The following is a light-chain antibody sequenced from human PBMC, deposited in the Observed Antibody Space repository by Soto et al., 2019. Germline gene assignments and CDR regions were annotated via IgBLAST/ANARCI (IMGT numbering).Light chain of an antibody. CDR2: EVS. V-gene: IGLV2-14*01. J-gene: IGLJ2*01. Sequence: QSALTQPASVSGSPGQSITISCTGTSSDVGGYNYVSWYQQHPGKAPKLMIYEVSNRPSGVSNRFSGSKSGNTASLTISGLQDEDEAVYYCSSYTSSSTVVFGGGTKLTVL. CDR1: SSDVGGYNY. CDR3: SSYTSSSTVV.